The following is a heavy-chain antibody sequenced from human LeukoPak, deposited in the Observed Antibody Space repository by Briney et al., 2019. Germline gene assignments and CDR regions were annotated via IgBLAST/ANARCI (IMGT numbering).Heavy chain of an antibody. CDR2: IYISGSP. V-gene: IGHV4-4*07. D-gene: IGHD6-13*01. J-gene: IGHJ2*01. CDR1: GGSISSHD. CDR3: ARVSSSWYQDWYFDR. Sequence: SETLSLTCTVSGGSISSHDWTWIRQPAGKGLEWVGRIYISGSPNYNPSLKSRVTMSVDTSKYQFSLKLTSVTAADTAVYYCARVSSSWYQDWYFDRWGRGTLVTVSS.